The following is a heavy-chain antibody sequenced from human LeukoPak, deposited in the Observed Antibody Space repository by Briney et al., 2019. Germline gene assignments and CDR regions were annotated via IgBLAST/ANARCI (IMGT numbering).Heavy chain of an antibody. V-gene: IGHV1-2*02. CDR3: ARDYGGGLEHPSYAFDI. CDR2: INPNSGGT. CDR1: GYSFTNYG. Sequence: ASVKVSCKTSGYSFTNYGVSWVRQAPGQGLEWMGWINPNSGGTNYAQKFQGRVTMTRDTSIGTAYMELSRLRSDDTAVYYCARDYGGGLEHPSYAFDIWGQGTMVTVSS. J-gene: IGHJ3*02. D-gene: IGHD1/OR15-1a*01.